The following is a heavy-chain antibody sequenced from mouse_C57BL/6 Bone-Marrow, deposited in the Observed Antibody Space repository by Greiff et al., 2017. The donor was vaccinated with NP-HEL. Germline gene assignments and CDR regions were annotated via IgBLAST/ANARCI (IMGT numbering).Heavy chain of an antibody. Sequence: VQLKESGPVLVKPGASVKMSCKASGYKFTDYYMNWVKQSHGKSLEWIGVINTYNGGTSYDQKFKGKATLTVDKSSSPAYMALHSLTSEDTSVVYDSIYDDDLAYFDYWGQGTTLTVSA. J-gene: IGHJ2*01. D-gene: IGHD2-3*01. CDR1: GYKFTDYY. CDR3: SIYDDDLAYFDY. CDR2: INTYNGGT. V-gene: IGHV1-19*01.